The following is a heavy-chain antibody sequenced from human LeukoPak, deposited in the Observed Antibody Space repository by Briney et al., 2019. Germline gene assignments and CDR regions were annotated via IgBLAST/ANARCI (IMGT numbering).Heavy chain of an antibody. CDR1: GYTFTIYG. Sequence: SVTVSCKASGYTFTIYGISWVRQAPGPGLEWMGWISAYNGNTNYSQQPQGRVTMTTDTSTRTAYMELRSLRSDDTAVYYCERDSGVLVWFGELFPSGYWGQGTLVTVSA. CDR2: ISAYNGNT. CDR3: ERDSGVLVWFGELFPSGY. D-gene: IGHD3-10*01. J-gene: IGHJ4*02. V-gene: IGHV1-18*04.